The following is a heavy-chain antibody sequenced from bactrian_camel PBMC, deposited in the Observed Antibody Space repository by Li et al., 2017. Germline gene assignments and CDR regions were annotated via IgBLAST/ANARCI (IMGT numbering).Heavy chain of an antibody. CDR1: GYTASTYC. CDR2: IDPDSGYT. V-gene: IGHV3S1*01. Sequence: QLVESGGGSVQAGGSLRLSCVASGYTASTYCMAWFRQAPGKDLEGIATIDPDSGYTYYPDSMKGRFTISLDNAQNTLYLQMNSLKPEDSAMYYCAAGTTWARGPRSPSP. J-gene: IGHJ4*01.